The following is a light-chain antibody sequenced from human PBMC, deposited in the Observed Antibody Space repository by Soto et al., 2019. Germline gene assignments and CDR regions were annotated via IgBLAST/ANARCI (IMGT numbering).Light chain of an antibody. Sequence: QSALTQPASVSGSPGQSITISCTGTSSDVGGYNYVSWYQQHPGKAPKLMIYGVSNRPSGVSNRFSGSKSGNTASLTISGLQAEDEADYYCSSYTSSRGLWVFGGGTKLTVL. CDR2: GVS. V-gene: IGLV2-14*01. J-gene: IGLJ3*02. CDR1: SSDVGGYNY. CDR3: SSYTSSRGLWV.